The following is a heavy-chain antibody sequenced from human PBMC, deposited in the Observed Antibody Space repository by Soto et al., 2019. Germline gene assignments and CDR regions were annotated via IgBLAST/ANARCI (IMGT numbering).Heavy chain of an antibody. CDR1: GVSISNSSYY. CDR3: ARHGSN. CDR2: IYYSGNT. V-gene: IGHV4-39*01. Sequence: QLQLQESGPGLVKPSETLSLTCTVSGVSISNSSYYWGWIRRPPGKGLEWIGTIYYSGNTYYNPSLKSRVTISVDTSKNQFSLKLTSVTAADTAVYYCARHGSNWGQGTLVTVSS. J-gene: IGHJ4*02.